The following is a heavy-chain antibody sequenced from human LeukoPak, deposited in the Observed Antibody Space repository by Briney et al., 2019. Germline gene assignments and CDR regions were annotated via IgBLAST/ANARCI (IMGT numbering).Heavy chain of an antibody. CDR2: IYPGDSDT. J-gene: IGHJ5*02. D-gene: IGHD5-18*01. CDR3: VRGLHGYAYGA. Sequence: GESLKIYCKGSGYSFTSYWIGWVRQMPGKGLEWMGIIYPGDSDTRYSPSFQGQVTISADKSSNTVDLQWSSLKASDTAMYYCVRGLHGYAYGAWGQGTLVTVSS. V-gene: IGHV5-51*01. CDR1: GYSFTSYW.